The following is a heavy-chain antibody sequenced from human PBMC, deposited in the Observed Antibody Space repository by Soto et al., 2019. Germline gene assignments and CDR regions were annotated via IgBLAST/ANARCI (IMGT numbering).Heavy chain of an antibody. D-gene: IGHD2-21*02. V-gene: IGHV1-69*08. Sequence: QVQLVQSGAELMKPGSSVKVSCRASGDTFSSYTVNWVRQAPGRGLEWMGRSIPVLGTTDYGQKFKGRVTITADKSSNIGYMELSSLRSEDTAVYYCARGIYCGYDCYHKPYYGMDVWGQGTTVTVAS. J-gene: IGHJ6*02. CDR3: ARGIYCGYDCYHKPYYGMDV. CDR2: SIPVLGTT. CDR1: GDTFSSYT.